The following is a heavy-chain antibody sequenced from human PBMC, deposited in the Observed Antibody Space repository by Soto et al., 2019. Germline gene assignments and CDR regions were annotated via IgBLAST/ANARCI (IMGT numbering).Heavy chain of an antibody. D-gene: IGHD1-26*01. Sequence: QVQLVESGGGVVQPGRTLRLSCAASGFTFSSYAMHWVRQAPGKGLEWVAVISYDGSNKYYADSVKGRFTISRDNSKNTLYLQMNSLIAEDTAVYYCARDGSSGPKRGTFDYWGQGTLVTVSS. CDR3: ARDGSSGPKRGTFDY. V-gene: IGHV3-30-3*01. CDR2: ISYDGSNK. CDR1: GFTFSSYA. J-gene: IGHJ4*02.